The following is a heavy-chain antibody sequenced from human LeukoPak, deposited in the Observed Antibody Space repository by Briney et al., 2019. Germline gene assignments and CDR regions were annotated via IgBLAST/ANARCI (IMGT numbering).Heavy chain of an antibody. CDR2: IKQDGGEK. D-gene: IGHD1-26*01. CDR3: ATDHLRVGATGASDT. V-gene: IGHV3-7*05. CDR1: RFTFSNYW. Sequence: GGSLRLSCAASRFTFSNYWMSWVRQAPGKGLEWVANIKQDGGEKYYVDSVKGRFTISRDNAKNSLYLQMNSLRAEDTAVYYCATDHLRVGATGASDTWGQGTMVTVSS. J-gene: IGHJ3*02.